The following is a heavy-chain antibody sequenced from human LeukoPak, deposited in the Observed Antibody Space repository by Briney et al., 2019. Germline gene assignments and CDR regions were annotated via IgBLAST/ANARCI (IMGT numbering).Heavy chain of an antibody. D-gene: IGHD3-10*01. V-gene: IGHV3-23*01. J-gene: IGHJ4*02. CDR2: LSGSGGVT. Sequence: GGSLRLSCGVSGITLSNYGMSWVRQAPGKGLEWVAGLSGSGGVTKFADSVKGRFTISRDSSKNTLFLQMNSLRAEDTAVYFCAKRGVVIRVVLVGFHREAYYFDSWGQGALVTVSS. CDR3: AKRGVVIRVVLVGFHREAYYFDS. CDR1: GITLSNYG.